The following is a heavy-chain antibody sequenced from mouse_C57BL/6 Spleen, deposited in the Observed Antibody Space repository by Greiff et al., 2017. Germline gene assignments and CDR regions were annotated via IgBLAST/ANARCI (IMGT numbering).Heavy chain of an antibody. J-gene: IGHJ3*01. CDR2: ISSGGSYT. V-gene: IGHV5-6*01. D-gene: IGHD2-4*01. CDR1: GFTFSSYG. CDR3: ARHGYDYEEIY. Sequence: EVKVVESGGDLVKPGGSLKLSCAASGFTFSSYGMSWVRQTPDKRLEWVATISSGGSYTYYPDSVKGRFTISRDNAKNTLYLQMSSLKSEDTAMYYCARHGYDYEEIYWGQGTLVTVSA.